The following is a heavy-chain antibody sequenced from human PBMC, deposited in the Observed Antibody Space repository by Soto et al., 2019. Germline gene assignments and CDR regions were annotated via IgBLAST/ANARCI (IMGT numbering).Heavy chain of an antibody. CDR2: IHYSGST. CDR3: ARARSSSAGFDY. Sequence: SETLSLTCTVSGDSISRGNCYWSWIRQHPGKGLEWIGYIHYSGSTYYNPSLKSRVTISVDTSKNQFSLKLSSVTAADTAVYYCARARSSSAGFDYWGQGTLVTVSS. D-gene: IGHD6-6*01. V-gene: IGHV4-31*03. J-gene: IGHJ4*02. CDR1: GDSISRGNCY.